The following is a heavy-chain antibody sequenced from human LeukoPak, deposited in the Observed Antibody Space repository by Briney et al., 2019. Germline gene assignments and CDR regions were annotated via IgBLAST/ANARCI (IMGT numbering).Heavy chain of an antibody. CDR3: ARSNYDYVWGSYRKDVFDY. J-gene: IGHJ4*02. D-gene: IGHD3-16*02. CDR2: ISYDGSNK. V-gene: IGHV3-30-3*01. Sequence: GGSLRLSCAASGFTFSSYAMHWVRQAPGKGLEWVAVISYDGSNKYYADSVKGRFTISRDNSKNTLYLQMNSLRAEDTAVYYCARSNYDYVWGSYRKDVFDYWGQGTLVTVSS. CDR1: GFTFSSYA.